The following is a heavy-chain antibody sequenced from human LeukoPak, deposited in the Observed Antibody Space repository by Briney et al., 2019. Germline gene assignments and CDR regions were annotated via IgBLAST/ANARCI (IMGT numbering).Heavy chain of an antibody. CDR1: GYTFTSYY. Sequence: ASVKLSCKASGYTFTSYYMHWVRQAPGQGLEWMGIINPSGGSTSYAQKFQGRVTMTRDMSTSTVYMELSSLRSEDTAVYYCARSLIGYCTNGVCYSTYYFDYWGQGTLVTVSS. D-gene: IGHD2-8*01. CDR3: ARSLIGYCTNGVCYSTYYFDY. J-gene: IGHJ4*02. CDR2: INPSGGST. V-gene: IGHV1-46*01.